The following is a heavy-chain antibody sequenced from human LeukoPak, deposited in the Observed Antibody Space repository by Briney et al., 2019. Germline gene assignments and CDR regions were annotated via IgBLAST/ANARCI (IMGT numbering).Heavy chain of an antibody. V-gene: IGHV3-48*04. CDR2: INGNGLSI. CDR3: ARRKVLSVARALDF. D-gene: IGHD4/OR15-4a*01. CDR1: GFTFNTYT. Sequence: GGSLRLSCATSGFTFNTYTMNWVRQAPGKGREWVSSINGNGLSIYYADSVKRRFTISRDNSNNSLYLQMNSLGAEDTAVYFCARRKVLSVARALDFWGQGTLVTVSS. J-gene: IGHJ4*02.